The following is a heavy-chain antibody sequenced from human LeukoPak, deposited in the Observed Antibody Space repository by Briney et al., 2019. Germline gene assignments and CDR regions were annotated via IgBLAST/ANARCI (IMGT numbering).Heavy chain of an antibody. D-gene: IGHD3-10*01. CDR2: ISGSGGST. CDR1: GFTFSNYA. CDR3: AKDMYYYGSGSSFDY. Sequence: GGSLRLSCAASGFTFSNYAMRWVRQAPGKGLEWVSDISGSGGSTYYADSVKGRFTISRDNSKNTLYLQMNSLRAEDTAVYYCAKDMYYYGSGSSFDYWGQGTLVTVSS. V-gene: IGHV3-23*01. J-gene: IGHJ4*02.